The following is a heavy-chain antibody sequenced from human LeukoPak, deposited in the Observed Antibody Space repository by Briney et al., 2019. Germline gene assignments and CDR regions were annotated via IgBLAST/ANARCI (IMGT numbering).Heavy chain of an antibody. CDR1: GGSISSYY. D-gene: IGHD6-19*01. V-gene: IGHV4-4*07. CDR3: ARIGRYSSGWYNSYYFDY. CDR2: IYTSGST. Sequence: SETLSLTCTVSGGSISSYYWSWIRQPAGKGLEWIGRIYTSGSTNYNPSLKSRVTISVDTSKNQFSLKLSSVTAADTAVYYCARIGRYSSGWYNSYYFDYWGQGTLVTVSS. J-gene: IGHJ4*02.